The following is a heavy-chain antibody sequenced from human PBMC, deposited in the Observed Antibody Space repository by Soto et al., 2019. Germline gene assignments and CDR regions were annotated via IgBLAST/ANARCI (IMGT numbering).Heavy chain of an antibody. CDR1: GDSISSSNW. CDR3: ARETSRGAFVI. CDR2: IYHSGST. J-gene: IGHJ3*02. V-gene: IGHV4-4*02. D-gene: IGHD2-2*01. Sequence: QVQLQESGPGLVQPSGTLSLTCAVSGDSISSSNWWSWVRQPPEKGLEWIGEIYHSGSTNYNPSLKSRVTISIDKSKNQFTLKLTSVTAADTAVYYCARETSRGAFVIWGQGTMVTVSS.